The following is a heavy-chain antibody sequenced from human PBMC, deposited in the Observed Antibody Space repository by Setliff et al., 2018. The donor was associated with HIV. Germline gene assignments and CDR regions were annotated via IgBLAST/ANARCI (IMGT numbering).Heavy chain of an antibody. V-gene: IGHV1-69*13. Sequence: SVKVSCKASGGTFSSYAISWVRQAPGQGLEWMGGIIPIFNTANYAQKFQGRVTITADESTSTAYMELSSLRSEDTAVYYCARWVRGTWTPLHILDYYYLDVWGKGTTVTVSS. CDR2: IIPIFNTA. D-gene: IGHD1-1*01. J-gene: IGHJ6*03. CDR3: ARWVRGTWTPLHILDYYYLDV. CDR1: GGTFSSYA.